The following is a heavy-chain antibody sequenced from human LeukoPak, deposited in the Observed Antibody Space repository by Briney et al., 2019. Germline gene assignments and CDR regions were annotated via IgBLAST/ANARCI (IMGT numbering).Heavy chain of an antibody. J-gene: IGHJ6*02. V-gene: IGHV4-59*01. CDR1: GGSISSYY. D-gene: IGHD6-6*01. CDR3: ARVIAADYTPTTTYYYYGMDV. CDR2: IYYSGST. Sequence: SETLSLTCTVSGGSISSYYWSWMRQPPGKGLEWIGYIYYSGSTNYNPSLKSRVTISVDTSKNQFSLKLSSVTAADTAVYYCARVIAADYTPTTTYYYYGMDVWGQGTTVTVSS.